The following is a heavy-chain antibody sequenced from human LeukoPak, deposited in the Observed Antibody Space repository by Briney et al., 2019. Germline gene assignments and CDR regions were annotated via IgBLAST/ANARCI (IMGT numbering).Heavy chain of an antibody. D-gene: IGHD2-15*01. V-gene: IGHV5-51*01. J-gene: IGHJ4*02. Sequence: GESLKISCKGSGYSFTSYWIGWVRQMLGKGLEWMGIIYPGDSDTRYSPSFQGQVTISADKSISTADLQWSSLKASDTAMYYCARPRCSGGSCYYFDYWGQGTLVTVSS. CDR1: GYSFTSYW. CDR2: IYPGDSDT. CDR3: ARPRCSGGSCYYFDY.